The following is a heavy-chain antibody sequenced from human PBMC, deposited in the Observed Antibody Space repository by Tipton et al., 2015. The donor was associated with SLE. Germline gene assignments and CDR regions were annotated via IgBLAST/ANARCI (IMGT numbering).Heavy chain of an antibody. J-gene: IGHJ4*02. Sequence: TLSLTCTVSGGSISSHYWSWIRQPPGKGLEWIGYIYYSGSTNYNPSLKSRVTISVDTSKNQFSLKLSSVTTADTAVYYCARDDYSSGWWGDYFDYWGQGTLVTVSS. CDR2: IYYSGST. CDR1: GGSISSHY. D-gene: IGHD6-19*01. CDR3: ARDDYSSGWWGDYFDY. V-gene: IGHV4-59*11.